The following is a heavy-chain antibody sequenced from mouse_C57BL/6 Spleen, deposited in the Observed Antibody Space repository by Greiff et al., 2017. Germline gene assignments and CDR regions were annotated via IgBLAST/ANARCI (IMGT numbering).Heavy chain of an antibody. CDR2: IYPGDGDT. D-gene: IGHD2-2*01. V-gene: IGHV1-82*01. CDR1: GYAFSSSW. Sequence: QVQLQQSGPELVKPGASVKISCKASGYAFSSSWMNWVKQRPGKGLEWIGRIYPGDGDTNYNGKFKGKATLTADKSSSTAYMQLSSLTSEDSAVYFCARELWLRRDYAMDYWGQGTSVTVSS. J-gene: IGHJ4*01. CDR3: ARELWLRRDYAMDY.